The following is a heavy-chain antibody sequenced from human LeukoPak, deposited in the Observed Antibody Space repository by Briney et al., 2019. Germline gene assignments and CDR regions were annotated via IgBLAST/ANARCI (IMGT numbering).Heavy chain of an antibody. D-gene: IGHD2-15*01. CDR1: GRSISSYY. J-gene: IGHJ1*01. CDR3: ARRPGRAYFQH. Sequence: KTSETLSLTCPVSGRSISSYYWCWLRQPPGQGLQWLGYLYYCGSTNYHPPLMSRRTISVDASKNQFSLKLISVTAADTAVYYCARRPGRAYFQHWGQGTLVTVS. V-gene: IGHV4-59*01. CDR2: LYYCGST.